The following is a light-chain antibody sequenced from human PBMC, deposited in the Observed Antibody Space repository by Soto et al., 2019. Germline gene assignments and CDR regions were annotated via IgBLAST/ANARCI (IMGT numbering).Light chain of an antibody. J-gene: IGKJ2*01. V-gene: IGKV1-5*01. CDR2: DAS. Sequence: DVQMTQSPSTLSGSVGDRVTITCRASQSISSWLAWYQQKPGKAPKLLIYDASSLESGVPSRFSGSGSGTDFTLTISSLQPEDFATYYCQQYNSYAYTFGQGTKVDIK. CDR3: QQYNSYAYT. CDR1: QSISSW.